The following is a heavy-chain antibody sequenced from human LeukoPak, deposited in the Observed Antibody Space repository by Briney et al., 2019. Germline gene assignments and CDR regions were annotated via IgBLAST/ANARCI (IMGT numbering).Heavy chain of an antibody. Sequence: PGGSLRLSCAASGFTFSGYWMHWVRQAPGKGLVWVSHIKSDGSSTSYADSVKGRFTISRDNSKNTLYLQMSSLRAEDTAVYYCVKPRKYTTNWSFDYWGQGILVTVSS. CDR1: GFTFSGYW. CDR3: VKPRKYTTNWSFDY. D-gene: IGHD6-13*01. V-gene: IGHV3-74*01. J-gene: IGHJ4*02. CDR2: IKSDGSST.